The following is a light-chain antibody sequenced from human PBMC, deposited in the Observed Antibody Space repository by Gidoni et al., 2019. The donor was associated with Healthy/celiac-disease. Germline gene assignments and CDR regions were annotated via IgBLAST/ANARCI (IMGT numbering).Light chain of an antibody. CDR3: QQSYSTLLLT. CDR2: AAS. Sequence: DIQMTQSPSSLSASLGDRVTITCRASQSIISYLNWYQQKPGKAPKLLIYAASSLQSGVPSRCSGSGSGTDFTLTISSLQPEDFATYYCQQSYSTLLLTFGGGTKVEIK. V-gene: IGKV1-39*01. CDR1: QSIISY. J-gene: IGKJ4*01.